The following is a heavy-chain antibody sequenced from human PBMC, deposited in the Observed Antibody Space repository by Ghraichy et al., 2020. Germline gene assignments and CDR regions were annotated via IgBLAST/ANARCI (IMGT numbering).Heavy chain of an antibody. Sequence: SVKVSCKASGGTFSSYAISWVRQAPGQGLEWMGGIIPIFGIANYAQKFQGRVTITADKSTSTAYMELSSLRSEDTAVYYCARSAKTKRITMIVVTPDDAFDIWGQGTMVTVSS. CDR3: ARSAKTKRITMIVVTPDDAFDI. J-gene: IGHJ3*02. D-gene: IGHD3-22*01. V-gene: IGHV1-69*10. CDR2: IIPIFGIA. CDR1: GGTFSSYA.